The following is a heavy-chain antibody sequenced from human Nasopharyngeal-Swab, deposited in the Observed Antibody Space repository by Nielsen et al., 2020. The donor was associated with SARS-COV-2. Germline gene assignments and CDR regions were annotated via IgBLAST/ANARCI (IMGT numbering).Heavy chain of an antibody. J-gene: IGHJ4*02. D-gene: IGHD3-22*01. V-gene: IGHV3-48*03. CDR2: ISSSGSTI. CDR3: ARDQAYYYDSSGYAYFDY. CDR1: GFTFSSYE. Sequence: GGPLRLSCAASGFTFSSYEMNWVRQAPGKGLEWVSYISSSGSTIYYADSVKGRFTISRDNAKNSLYLQMNSLRAEDTAVYYCARDQAYYYDSSGYAYFDYWGQGTLVTVSS.